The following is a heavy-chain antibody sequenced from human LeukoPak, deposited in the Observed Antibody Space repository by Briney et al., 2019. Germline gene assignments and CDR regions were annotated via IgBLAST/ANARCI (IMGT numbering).Heavy chain of an antibody. CDR2: LYSGGNT. J-gene: IGHJ5*02. D-gene: IGHD1-1*01. CDR3: ARDIPELVIP. V-gene: IGHV3-66*01. Sequence: TGGSLRLSCAVSGFTVSSTYMSWVRQAPGKGLERVSVLYSGGNTYYADSVKGRFTISRDSSKNTLYLQMNSLRAEDTAVYYCARDIPELVIPWGQGTLVTVSS. CDR1: GFTVSSTY.